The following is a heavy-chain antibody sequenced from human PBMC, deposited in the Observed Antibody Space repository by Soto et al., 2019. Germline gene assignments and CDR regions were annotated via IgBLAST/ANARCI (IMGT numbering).Heavy chain of an antibody. Sequence: VQLVESGGGLVQPGRSLRLSCAASGFTFDDYAMHWVRRVPGKXXXXVSSISWNSNIIGYADSVKGRFTISRDNAKNSLYLQMNSLRPEDTALYYCAKGGPDGFCSGGRCYFDYWGQGTLVTVSS. CDR3: AKGGPDGFCSGGRCYFDY. J-gene: IGHJ4*02. D-gene: IGHD2-15*01. CDR1: GFTFDDYA. V-gene: IGHV3-9*01. CDR2: ISWNSNII.